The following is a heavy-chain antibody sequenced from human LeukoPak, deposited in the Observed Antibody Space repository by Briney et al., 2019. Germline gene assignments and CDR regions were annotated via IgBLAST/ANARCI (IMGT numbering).Heavy chain of an antibody. J-gene: IGHJ6*02. V-gene: IGHV1-18*01. CDR2: ISAYNGNT. CDR1: GYTFTSYG. Sequence: WASVKVSCKASGYTFTSYGISWVRQAPGQGLEWMGWISAYNGNTNYAQKLQGRVTMTTDTSTSTAYMELRSLRSDDPAVYYCARYETSSGWFYYYHGMDVWGQGTTVTVSS. CDR3: ARYETSSGWFYYYHGMDV. D-gene: IGHD6-19*01.